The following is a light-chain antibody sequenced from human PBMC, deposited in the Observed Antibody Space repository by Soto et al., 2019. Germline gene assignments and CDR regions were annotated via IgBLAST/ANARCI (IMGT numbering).Light chain of an antibody. CDR2: AAS. J-gene: IGKJ4*01. CDR1: QGISSY. CDR3: KQLNSYPL. V-gene: IGKV1-9*01. Sequence: DIQLTQSPSFLSASVGDRVTITCRASQGISSYLAWYQQKPGKAPKLLIYAASTLQSGVPSRFSGSGSGTEFTPTISTLRPEDFATFYCKQLNSYPLLGGGPKVEIK.